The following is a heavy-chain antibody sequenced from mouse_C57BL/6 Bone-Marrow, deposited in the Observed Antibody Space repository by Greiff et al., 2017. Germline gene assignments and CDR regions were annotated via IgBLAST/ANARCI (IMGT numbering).Heavy chain of an antibody. CDR3: ARREPYYYGSYYFDY. CDR1: GYTFTDHT. CDR2: IYPRDGST. D-gene: IGHD1-1*01. V-gene: IGHV1-78*01. Sequence: VQLQQSDAELVKPGASVKISCKVSGYTFTDHTIHWMKQRPEQGLEWIGYIYPRDGSTKYNEKFKGKAPLTADKSSSTAYMQLNSLTSEDSAVSFCARREPYYYGSYYFDYWCQGTTLTFAS. J-gene: IGHJ2*01.